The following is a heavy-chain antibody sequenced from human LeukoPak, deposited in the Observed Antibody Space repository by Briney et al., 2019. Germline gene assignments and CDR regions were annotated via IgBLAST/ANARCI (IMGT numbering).Heavy chain of an antibody. CDR2: IRDSAYRT. J-gene: IGHJ6*03. D-gene: IGHD6-13*01. CDR1: RFTFSNYA. V-gene: IGHV3-23*01. Sequence: PGGSLRLSCAASRFTFSNYAMSWVRQAPGKGLEWVSSIRDSAYRTYYADSVKGRFTISRDNSKNTLYLQMNSLRAEDTAVYYCAKDHLQAAAGTGESPYYMDVWGKGTTVTVSS. CDR3: AKDHLQAAAGTGESPYYMDV.